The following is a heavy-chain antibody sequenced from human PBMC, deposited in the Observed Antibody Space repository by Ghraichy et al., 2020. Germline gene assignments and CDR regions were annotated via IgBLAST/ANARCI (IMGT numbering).Heavy chain of an antibody. CDR2: IYPSGST. J-gene: IGHJ4*02. V-gene: IGHV4-4*07. D-gene: IGHD3-22*01. CDR3: ANDLAGDHSGYLY. CDR1: GGSISSYY. Sequence: SETLSLTCTVSGGSISSYYLIWIRQPAGKGLEWIGQIYPSGSTNYNPSLKSRVTMSVDTSKNQFSLKLSSVTAADTAVYYCANDLAGDHSGYLYWGQGTLVTVSS.